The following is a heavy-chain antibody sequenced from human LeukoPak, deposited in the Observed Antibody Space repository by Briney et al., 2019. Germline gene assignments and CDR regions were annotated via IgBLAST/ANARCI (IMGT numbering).Heavy chain of an antibody. V-gene: IGHV4-59*01. J-gene: IGHJ4*02. Sequence: SETLSLTCTVSGGSISSYYWSWIRQPPGKGLEWIGYIYYSGSTNNNPSLKSRVTISVDTSKNQFSLKLSSVTAADTAVYYCARVSAAAGRGFDYWGQGTLVTVSS. CDR2: IYYSGST. D-gene: IGHD6-13*01. CDR1: GGSISSYY. CDR3: ARVSAAAGRGFDY.